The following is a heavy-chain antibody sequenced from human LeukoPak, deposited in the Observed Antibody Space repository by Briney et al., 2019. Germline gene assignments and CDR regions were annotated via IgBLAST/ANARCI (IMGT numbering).Heavy chain of an antibody. V-gene: IGHV3-33*01. Sequence: GGSLRLSCAASGFPFSSYGFHWVRQAPGKGLEWVSAISYDGNHIHYADSVKGRFTISRDNSKDTLYLQMNSLRAEDTAVYYCARVYSRESGYDFVFHYWGQGTLVTVSS. D-gene: IGHD5-12*01. CDR3: ARVYSRESGYDFVFHY. J-gene: IGHJ4*02. CDR2: ISYDGNHI. CDR1: GFPFSSYG.